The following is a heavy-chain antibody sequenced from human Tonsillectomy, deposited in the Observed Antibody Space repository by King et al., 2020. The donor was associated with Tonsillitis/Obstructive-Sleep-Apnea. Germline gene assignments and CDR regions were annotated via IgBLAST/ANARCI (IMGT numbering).Heavy chain of an antibody. CDR1: GGSFSGYY. CDR2: INHSGST. Sequence: VQLQQWGAGLLKPSETLSLTCAVYGGSFSGYYWSWSRQPPGKGLEGIGEINHSGSTNYNPSLKSRVTISVDTSKNQFSLKLSSVTAADTAVYYCARGGYCTNGVCQSDDAFDIWGQGTMVTVSS. J-gene: IGHJ3*02. CDR3: ARGGYCTNGVCQSDDAFDI. V-gene: IGHV4-34*01. D-gene: IGHD2-8*01.